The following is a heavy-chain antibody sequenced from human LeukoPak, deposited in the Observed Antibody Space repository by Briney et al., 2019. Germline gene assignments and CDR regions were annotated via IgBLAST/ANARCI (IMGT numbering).Heavy chain of an antibody. CDR2: IIPIFGTA. J-gene: IGHJ5*02. Sequence: SVKVSCKASGYTFSSYAISWVRQAPGQGLEWMGGIIPIFGTANYAQKFQGRVTITADKSTSTAYMELSSLRSEDTAVYYCARDRYCSGGSCHYPYWFDPWGQGTLVTVSS. CDR3: ARDRYCSGGSCHYPYWFDP. V-gene: IGHV1-69*06. CDR1: GYTFSSYA. D-gene: IGHD2-15*01.